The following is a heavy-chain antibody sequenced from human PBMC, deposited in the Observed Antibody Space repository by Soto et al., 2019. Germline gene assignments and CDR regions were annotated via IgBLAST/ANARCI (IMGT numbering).Heavy chain of an antibody. V-gene: IGHV1-2*04. Sequence: ASVKVSCKASGYTLTGYYMHWVRQAPGQGLEWMGWINPNSGGTNYAQKFQGWVTMTRDTSISTAYMELSRLRSDDTAVYYCARSESITIFGVVIIRGAFDIWGQGTMVTVSS. CDR2: INPNSGGT. CDR1: GYTLTGYY. J-gene: IGHJ3*02. CDR3: ARSESITIFGVVIIRGAFDI. D-gene: IGHD3-3*01.